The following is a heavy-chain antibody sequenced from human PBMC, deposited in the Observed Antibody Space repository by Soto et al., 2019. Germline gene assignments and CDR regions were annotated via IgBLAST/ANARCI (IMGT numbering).Heavy chain of an antibody. CDR3: ARLYPPPRGSSWLDY. CDR2: INHSGST. V-gene: IGHV4-34*01. Sequence: QVQLQQWGAGLLKPSETLSLTCAVYGGSFSGYYWSWIRQPPGKGLEWIGEINHSGSTNYNPSLNSRVTISVDPSKNQFSLKLSSVTAAATAVYYCARLYPPPRGSSWLDYWGQGNLVTFSS. D-gene: IGHD6-13*01. CDR1: GGSFSGYY. J-gene: IGHJ4*02.